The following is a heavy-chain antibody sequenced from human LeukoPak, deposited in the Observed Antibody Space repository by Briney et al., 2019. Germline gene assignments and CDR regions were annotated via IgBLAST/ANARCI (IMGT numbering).Heavy chain of an antibody. CDR2: FYYSGST. Sequence: PSETLSLTCLVSGGSISNNYWAWIRQPPGKGLEWIGYFYYSGSTNYNPSLKSRVTISVDTSKNQFSLKLSSVTAADTAVYYCAREGFDVWGSYRFNWFDPWGQGTLVTVSS. J-gene: IGHJ5*02. V-gene: IGHV4-59*01. CDR1: GGSISNNY. CDR3: AREGFDVWGSYRFNWFDP. D-gene: IGHD3-16*02.